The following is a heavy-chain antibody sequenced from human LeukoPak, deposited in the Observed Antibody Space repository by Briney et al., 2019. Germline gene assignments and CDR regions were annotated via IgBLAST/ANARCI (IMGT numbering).Heavy chain of an antibody. CDR3: ASSVPYYDFWSGYPIENRFDY. D-gene: IGHD3-3*01. Sequence: PSETLSLTCTVSFGSINSYYWGWIRQPPGKGLEWIGSIYYSGSTYYNPSLKSRVTISVDTSKNQFSLKLSSVTAADTAVYYCASSVPYYDFWSGYPIENRFDYWGQGTLVTVSS. CDR1: FGSINSYY. V-gene: IGHV4-39*01. CDR2: IYYSGST. J-gene: IGHJ4*02.